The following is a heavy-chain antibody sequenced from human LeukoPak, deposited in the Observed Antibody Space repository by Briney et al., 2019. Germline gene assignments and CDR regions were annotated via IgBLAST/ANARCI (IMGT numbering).Heavy chain of an antibody. CDR3: ARRPPYCSGGSCYSYYYYYMDV. V-gene: IGHV7-4-1*02. J-gene: IGHJ6*03. CDR2: INTNTGNP. Sequence: ASVKVSCKASGYTFTSYAMNWVRQAPGQGLEWMGWINTNTGNPTYAQGFTGRFVFSLDTSVSTAYLQISSLKAEDTAVYYCARRPPYCSGGSCYSYYYYYMDVWGKGTTVTVSS. CDR1: GYTFTSYA. D-gene: IGHD2-15*01.